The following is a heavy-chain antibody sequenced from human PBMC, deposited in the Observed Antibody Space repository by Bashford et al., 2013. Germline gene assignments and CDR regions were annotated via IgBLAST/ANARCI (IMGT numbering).Heavy chain of an antibody. Sequence: SETLSLTCTVSGGSINGYYWSWIRQPPGKRLEWIGYIHSSGSTNSNPSLKSRVTISGDPSKNQFSLRLSSMTAADTAVYYCGRGNCSSSSCYWAYYGMDVWGQGTAVTVSS. CDR1: GGSINGYY. CDR2: IHSSGST. V-gene: IGHV4-59*01. J-gene: IGHJ6*02. CDR3: GRGNCSSSSCYWAYYGMDV. D-gene: IGHD2-2*01.